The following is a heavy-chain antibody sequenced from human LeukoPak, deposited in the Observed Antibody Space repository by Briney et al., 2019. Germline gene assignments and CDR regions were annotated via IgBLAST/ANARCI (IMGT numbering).Heavy chain of an antibody. D-gene: IGHD3-10*01. Sequence: PGRSLRLSCAASGFTFSSYGMHWVRQAPGKGLEWVAVIWYDGSNKYYADSVKGRFTISRDNSKNTLYLQMNSLRAEDTAVYYCARDPNHVLLWFGESPEMDVWGQGTTVTVSS. CDR2: IWYDGSNK. V-gene: IGHV3-33*01. CDR3: ARDPNHVLLWFGESPEMDV. CDR1: GFTFSSYG. J-gene: IGHJ6*02.